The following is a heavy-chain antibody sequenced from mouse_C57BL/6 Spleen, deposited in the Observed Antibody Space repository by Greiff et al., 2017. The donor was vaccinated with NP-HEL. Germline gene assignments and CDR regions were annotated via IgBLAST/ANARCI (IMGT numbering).Heavy chain of an antibody. CDR3: ARYDYDKGRYAMDY. CDR1: GYTFTSYW. Sequence: QVQLQQPGAELVKPGASVKLSCKASGYTFTSYWMQWVKQRPGQGLEWIGEIDPSDSYTNYNQKFKGKATLTVDTSSSTAYMQLSSLTSEDSAVYYCARYDYDKGRYAMDYWGQGTSVTVSS. D-gene: IGHD2-4*01. V-gene: IGHV1-50*01. J-gene: IGHJ4*01. CDR2: IDPSDSYT.